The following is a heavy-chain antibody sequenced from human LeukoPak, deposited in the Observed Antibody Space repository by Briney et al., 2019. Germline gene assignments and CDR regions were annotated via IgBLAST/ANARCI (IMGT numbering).Heavy chain of an antibody. D-gene: IGHD3-10*01. J-gene: IGHJ5*02. V-gene: IGHV4-4*02. Sequence: SGTLSLTCAVSGGSISSSNWWSWVRQPPGKGLEWIGEIYHSGSTYYNPSLKSRVTISVDKSKNQFSLKLSSVTAADTAVYYCARDQKYYYGSGSYNWFDPWGQGTLVTVSS. CDR2: IYHSGST. CDR3: ARDQKYYYGSGSYNWFDP. CDR1: GGSISSSNW.